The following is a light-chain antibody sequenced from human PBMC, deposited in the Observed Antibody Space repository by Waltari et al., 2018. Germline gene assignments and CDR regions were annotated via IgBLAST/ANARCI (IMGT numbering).Light chain of an antibody. CDR3: MQTLKVPYT. V-gene: IGKV2-28*01. CDR2: LTS. J-gene: IGKJ2*01. CDR1: ETLLLSNGYLY. Sequence: DIVMTQSPLSLPVNPGEPASISCTSSETLLLSNGYLYLNWYLQRPGQSPQLLIYLTSNRSSGVPDRLSGSGSSTYFTLKISRVEADDLGIYYCMQTLKVPYTFGQGTNLEIK.